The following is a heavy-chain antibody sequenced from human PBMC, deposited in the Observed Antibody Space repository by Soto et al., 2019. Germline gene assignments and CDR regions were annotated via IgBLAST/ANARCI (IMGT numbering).Heavy chain of an antibody. J-gene: IGHJ6*02. D-gene: IGHD2-2*01. V-gene: IGHV1-69*13. Sequence: ASVKVSCKASGGTFSSYAISWVRQAPGQGLEWMGGIIPIFGTANYAQKFQGRVTITADESTSTAYMELSSLRSEDTAVYYCARPGAVVPAAIDYGMDVWGQGTTVTVSS. CDR1: GGTFSSYA. CDR2: IIPIFGTA. CDR3: ARPGAVVPAAIDYGMDV.